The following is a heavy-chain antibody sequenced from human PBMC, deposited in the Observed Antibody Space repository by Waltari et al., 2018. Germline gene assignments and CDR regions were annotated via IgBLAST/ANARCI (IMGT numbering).Heavy chain of an antibody. Sequence: QVQLVQSGAEVKKPGSSVKVSCKASGGTFSSYAISWVRQAPGQGLEWMGGIIPIFGIANYAQKFTGGVAMTADKSTSTADMELSSLGSEDTDVYYCETRDLSGAMSPSYSCMDVWGKGTTVTVSS. V-gene: IGHV1-69*14. CDR2: IIPIFGIA. CDR1: GGTFSSYA. J-gene: IGHJ6*03. CDR3: ETRDLSGAMSPSYSCMDV.